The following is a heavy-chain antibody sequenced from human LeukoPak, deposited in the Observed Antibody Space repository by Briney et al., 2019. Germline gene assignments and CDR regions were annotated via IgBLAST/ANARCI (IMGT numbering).Heavy chain of an antibody. CDR1: GFTFSSYW. V-gene: IGHV3-7*01. CDR3: ARDRAFGGVIGAFDI. J-gene: IGHJ3*02. CDR2: IKQDGSEK. Sequence: GGSLRLSCAASGFTFSSYWMSWVRQAPGKGLEWVVNIKQDGSEKYYVDSVKGRFTISRDNAKNSLYLQMNSLRAEDTAVYYCARDRAFGGVIGAFDIWGQGTMVTVSS. D-gene: IGHD3-16*01.